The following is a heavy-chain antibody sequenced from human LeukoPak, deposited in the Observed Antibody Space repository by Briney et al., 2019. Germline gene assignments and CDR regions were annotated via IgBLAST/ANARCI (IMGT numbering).Heavy chain of an antibody. CDR1: GGSISSYY. V-gene: IGHV4-39*01. CDR3: ARLAVIVGATRMFDY. CDR2: IYYSGST. Sequence: SETLSLTCTVSGGSISSYYWGWIRQPPGKGLEWIGSIYYSGSTYYNPSLKSRVTISVDTSKNQFSLKLSSVTAADTAVYYCARLAVIVGATRMFDYWGQGTLVTVSS. D-gene: IGHD1-26*01. J-gene: IGHJ4*02.